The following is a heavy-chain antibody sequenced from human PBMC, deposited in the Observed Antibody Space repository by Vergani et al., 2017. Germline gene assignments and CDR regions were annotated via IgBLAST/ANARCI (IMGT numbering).Heavy chain of an antibody. V-gene: IGHV1-24*01. CDR3: AIKTYYYGSGSYYNLQSDY. Sequence: QVQLVQSGAEVKKPGASVKVSCKVSGYTLTELSMHWVRQAPGKGLEWMGGFDPEDGETIYAQKFQGRVTMTEDTSTDTAYMELSSLRSEDTAVYYCAIKTYYYGSGSYYNLQSDYWGQGTLVTVSS. D-gene: IGHD3-10*01. CDR2: FDPEDGET. CDR1: GYTLTELS. J-gene: IGHJ4*02.